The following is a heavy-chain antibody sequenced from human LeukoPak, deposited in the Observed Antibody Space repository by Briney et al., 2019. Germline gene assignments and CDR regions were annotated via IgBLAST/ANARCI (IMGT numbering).Heavy chain of an antibody. V-gene: IGHV4-34*01. CDR1: GGSFSGYY. J-gene: IGHJ4*02. Sequence: SETLSLTCAVYGGSFSGYYWSWIRQPPGKGLEWIGEINHSGSTNYNPSLKSRVTISVDTSKNQFSLKLSSVTAADTAVYYCARDRGRNSFDYWGQGTLVSVSS. D-gene: IGHD1-14*01. CDR3: ARDRGRNSFDY. CDR2: INHSGST.